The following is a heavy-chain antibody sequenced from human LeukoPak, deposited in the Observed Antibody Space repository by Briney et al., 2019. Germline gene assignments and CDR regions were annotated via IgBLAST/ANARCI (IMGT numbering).Heavy chain of an antibody. Sequence: SETLSLTCAVSGYSISSGYYWGWIRQPPGKGLEWIGSIYHSGSTYYNPSPKSRVTISVDTSKNQFSLKLSSVTAADTAVYYCARLVATRFDYWGQGTLVTVSS. V-gene: IGHV4-38-2*01. CDR1: GYSISSGYY. D-gene: IGHD5-12*01. CDR2: IYHSGST. CDR3: ARLVATRFDY. J-gene: IGHJ4*02.